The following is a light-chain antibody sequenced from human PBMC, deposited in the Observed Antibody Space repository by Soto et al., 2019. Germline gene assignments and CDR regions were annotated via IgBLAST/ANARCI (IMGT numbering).Light chain of an antibody. CDR3: YSYAGSNTYYV. CDR1: SSDVGSYNL. Sequence: QSALTQPASVSGSSGKSITISCTGTSSDVGSYNLVSWYQQHPGKAPKLMIYEVSKRPSGVSNRFSGSKSGNTASLTISGLQAEDEADYYCYSYAGSNTYYVFRTGTKVTVL. CDR2: EVS. V-gene: IGLV2-23*02. J-gene: IGLJ1*01.